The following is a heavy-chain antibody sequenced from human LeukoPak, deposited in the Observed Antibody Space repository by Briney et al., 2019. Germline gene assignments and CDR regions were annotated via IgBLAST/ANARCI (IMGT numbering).Heavy chain of an antibody. D-gene: IGHD3-22*01. V-gene: IGHV3-48*04. Sequence: GGSLRLSCAASGFTFSSYSMNWVRQAPGKGLEWVSYISSSGTNIYYADSVKGRFTISRDNAKNSLYLQMNSLRAEDTAVYYCARSSTTYYYDTSSHYWGQGTLVTVSS. CDR2: ISSSGTNI. J-gene: IGHJ4*02. CDR1: GFTFSSYS. CDR3: ARSSTTYYYDTSSHY.